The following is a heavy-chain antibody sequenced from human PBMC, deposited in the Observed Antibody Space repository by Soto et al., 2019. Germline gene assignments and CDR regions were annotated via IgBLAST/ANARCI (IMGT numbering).Heavy chain of an antibody. CDR3: AREYYYDSSGWYYYYYGMDV. J-gene: IGHJ6*02. V-gene: IGHV1-18*04. CDR1: GYTFTSYG. CDR2: ISAYNGNT. D-gene: IGHD3-22*01. Sequence: ASVKVSCXASGYTFTSYGSSWVRQAPGQGLEWMGWISAYNGNTNYAQKLQGRVTMTTDTSTSTAYMELRSLRSDDTAVYYCAREYYYDSSGWYYYYYGMDVWGQGTTVTVSS.